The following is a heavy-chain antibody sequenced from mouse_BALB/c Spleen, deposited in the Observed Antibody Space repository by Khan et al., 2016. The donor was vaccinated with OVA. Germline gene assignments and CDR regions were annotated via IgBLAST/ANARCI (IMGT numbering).Heavy chain of an antibody. J-gene: IGHJ4*01. V-gene: IGHV2-6-1*01. D-gene: IGHD2-10*01. Sequence: QVQLKQSGPGLVAPSQSLSITCTISGFSLTNYGVHWVRLPPGKGLEWLVVIWSDGSTTYNSALKSRLSISKDNSKCQVFLKMNSHQTDDTAMYYCARQPYYHYYVMDYWGQGTSVTVSS. CDR2: IWSDGST. CDR1: GFSLTNYG. CDR3: ARQPYYHYYVMDY.